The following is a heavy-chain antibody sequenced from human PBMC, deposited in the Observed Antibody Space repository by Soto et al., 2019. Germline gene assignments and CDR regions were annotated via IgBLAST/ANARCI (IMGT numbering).Heavy chain of an antibody. CDR2: INPNSGGT. J-gene: IGHJ4*02. D-gene: IGHD6-13*01. CDR3: AREAIAADPTHFDY. V-gene: IGHV1-2*04. Sequence: ASVKVSCKASGYTFTGYYTHWVRQAPGQGLEWMGWINPNSGGTNYAQKFQGWVTMTRDTSISTAYMELSRLRSDDTAVYYCAREAIAADPTHFDYWGQGTLVTVSS. CDR1: GYTFTGYY.